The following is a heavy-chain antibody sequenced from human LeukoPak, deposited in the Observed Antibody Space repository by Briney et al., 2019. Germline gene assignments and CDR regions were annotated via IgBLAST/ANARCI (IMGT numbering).Heavy chain of an antibody. V-gene: IGHV1-2*02. D-gene: IGHD2-2*01. CDR1: GYTFTDYF. CDR3: SREAYCDSTSCHQDL. Sequence: ASVKVSCKASGYTFTDYFVQWFRQAPGQGLQWFASIYPKTGETSYAQNFQDRVTVTRDTSISTTYMEVSRLRYDDTAVYYCSREAYCDSTSCHQDLWGQGTLVSVSS. CDR2: IYPKTGET. J-gene: IGHJ5*02.